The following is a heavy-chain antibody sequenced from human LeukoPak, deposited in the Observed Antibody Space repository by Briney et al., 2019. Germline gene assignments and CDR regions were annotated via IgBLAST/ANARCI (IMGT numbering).Heavy chain of an antibody. V-gene: IGHV1-3*03. Sequence: ASVKVSCKASGYTFTSYAMHWVRQAPGQRLEWMGWINAGNGNTKYSQEFQGRVTITRDTSASTAYMELSSLRSEDMAVYYCAREDTDYGGNSYYYMDVWGKGTTVTVSS. CDR3: AREDTDYGGNSYYYMDV. D-gene: IGHD4-23*01. CDR1: GYTFTSYA. J-gene: IGHJ6*03. CDR2: INAGNGNT.